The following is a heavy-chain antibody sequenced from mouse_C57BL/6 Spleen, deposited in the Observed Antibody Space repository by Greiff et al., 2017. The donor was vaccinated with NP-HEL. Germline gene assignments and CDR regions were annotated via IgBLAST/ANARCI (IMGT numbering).Heavy chain of an antibody. V-gene: IGHV5-4*01. CDR1: GFTFSSYA. CDR2: ISDGGSYT. D-gene: IGHD6-1*01. J-gene: IGHJ2*01. CDR3: ARDNNGSCLVY. Sequence: EVKLVESGGGLVKPGGSLKLSCAASGFTFSSYAMYWVRQTPEKRLEWVATISDGGSYTYYPDNVKGRFTISRDNAKNNLYLQMSNLKSEDTAMYACARDNNGSCLVYWGQGTTLTVSS.